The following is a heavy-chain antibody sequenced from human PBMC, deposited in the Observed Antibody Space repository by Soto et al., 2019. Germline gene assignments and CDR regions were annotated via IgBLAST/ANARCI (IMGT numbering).Heavy chain of an antibody. J-gene: IGHJ5*02. V-gene: IGHV1-18*04. Sequence: AGKLSCKASGCTFPSYGIGWVGQTPGQGLEWRGWIRAYNGNTNYAQKLQGRVTMTTDTSTRPAYMELRSLRSDATAVYYCARPVVVTAPWFDPWGQGTLVTVSS. CDR2: IRAYNGNT. CDR3: ARPVVVTAPWFDP. D-gene: IGHD2-21*02. CDR1: GCTFPSYG.